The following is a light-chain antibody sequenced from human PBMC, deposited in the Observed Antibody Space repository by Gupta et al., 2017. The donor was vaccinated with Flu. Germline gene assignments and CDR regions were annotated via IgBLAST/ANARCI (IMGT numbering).Light chain of an antibody. Sequence: EIVMTQSPVSLTVSIGEPASISCRPSQGLLHSNGYEFLEWFVQKPGQPPQLLVYLGSDRAYGVPDRFRGRGSDTDYTLEISRVEADDVGIYFCKQALETPYTFGQGTKLEI. J-gene: IGKJ2*01. CDR3: KQALETPYT. V-gene: IGKV2-28*01. CDR2: LGS. CDR1: QGLLHSNGYEF.